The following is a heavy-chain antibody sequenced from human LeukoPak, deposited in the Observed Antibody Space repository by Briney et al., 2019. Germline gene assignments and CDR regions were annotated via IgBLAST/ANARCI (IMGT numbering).Heavy chain of an antibody. CDR2: IYYRVFT. D-gene: IGHD1-26*01. Sequence: PAETLSLTCAVSGGSISSYYWSWIRQPPAKGLEWIGHIYYRVFTTYNPSLRSRVTISVDTSKNQFSLKLSSVTAADTAVYYCGRHETGGSYPLDYWGQGALVTVSS. CDR3: GRHETGGSYPLDY. CDR1: GGSISSYY. J-gene: IGHJ4*02. V-gene: IGHV4-59*08.